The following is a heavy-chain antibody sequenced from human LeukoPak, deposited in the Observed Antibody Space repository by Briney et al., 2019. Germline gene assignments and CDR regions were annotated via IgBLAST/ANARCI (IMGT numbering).Heavy chain of an antibody. CDR3: ARSVNAYYYDRGGDAFDI. D-gene: IGHD3-22*01. V-gene: IGHV4-4*02. CDR2: IYHSGST. J-gene: IGHJ3*02. Sequence: PSGTLSLTCAVSGGSISSSNWWSWVRQPPGKGLEWIGEIYHSGSTNYNPSLESRVTISVDKSKKQFSLKLSSVTAADTAVYYCARSVNAYYYDRGGDAFDIWGQGTMVTVSS. CDR1: GGSISSSNW.